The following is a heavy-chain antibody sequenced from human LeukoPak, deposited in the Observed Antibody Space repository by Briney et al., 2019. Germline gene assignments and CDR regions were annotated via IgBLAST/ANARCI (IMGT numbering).Heavy chain of an antibody. D-gene: IGHD3-3*01. J-gene: IGHJ4*02. CDR3: GRGSDYVDY. CDR2: IFYSGST. CDR1: VGYISSYY. V-gene: IGHV4-59*01. Sequence: PSETLSLTCTFSVGYISSYYSIWIRQSPGKGLEWIGYIFYSGSTNYNPSLKSRVTISVDTSKNQFSLKLSSVTAADTAVYYCGRGSDYVDYWGQGTLVTVSS.